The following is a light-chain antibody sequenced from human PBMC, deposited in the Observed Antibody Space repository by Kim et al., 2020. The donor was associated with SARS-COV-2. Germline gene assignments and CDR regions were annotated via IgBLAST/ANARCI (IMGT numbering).Light chain of an antibody. CDR3: QQYAASRT. J-gene: IGKJ1*01. CDR1: QSVDSGR. CDR2: GAS. Sequence: PGEGATLSCRASQSVDSGRLAWYQQKPGQPPRLLIYGASTRATGIPNRFSGSGSGTDFTLTISRLEPEDFAVYYCQQYAASRTFGQGTKVE. V-gene: IGKV3-20*01.